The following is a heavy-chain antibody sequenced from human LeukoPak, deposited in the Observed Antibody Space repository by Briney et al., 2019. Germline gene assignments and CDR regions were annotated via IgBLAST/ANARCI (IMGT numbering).Heavy chain of an antibody. J-gene: IGHJ2*01. CDR1: GGSISSSSYY. V-gene: IGHV4-39*01. Sequence: SETLSLTCTVSGGSISSSSYYWGWIRQPPGKGLEWIGSIYYSGSTYYNPSRKSRVTISVDTSKNQFSLKLSSVTAADTAVYYCARGGYSYGHGYFDLWGRGTLVTVSS. CDR2: IYYSGST. D-gene: IGHD5-18*01. CDR3: ARGGYSYGHGYFDL.